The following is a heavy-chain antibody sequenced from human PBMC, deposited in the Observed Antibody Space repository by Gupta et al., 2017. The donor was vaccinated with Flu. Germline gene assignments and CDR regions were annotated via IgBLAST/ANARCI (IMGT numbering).Heavy chain of an antibody. D-gene: IGHD3-22*01. CDR2: ISYSGGST. Sequence: EVQLLESGGDLVQPGGSLRLSCVASGFTFSTAAMSWVRQAPGQGLEWVAAISYSGGSTYYAESVKGRFTISRDKAKDTLYLQMNSLRAEDTAMYYCAQDEDYYDSSGDDWGQGTLVAVSS. J-gene: IGHJ4*02. V-gene: IGHV3-23*01. CDR3: AQDEDYYDSSGDD. CDR1: GFTFSTAA.